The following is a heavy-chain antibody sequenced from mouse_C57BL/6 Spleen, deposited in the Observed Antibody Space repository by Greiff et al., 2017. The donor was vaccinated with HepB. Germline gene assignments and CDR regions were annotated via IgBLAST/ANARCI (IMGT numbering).Heavy chain of an antibody. V-gene: IGHV1-81*01. Sequence: VKLMESGAELARPGASVKLSCKASGYTFTSYGISWVKQRTGQGLEWIGEIYPRSGNTYYNEKFKGKATLTADKSSSTAYMELRSLTSEDSAVYFCAREAVTNYFDYWGQGTTLTVSS. D-gene: IGHD2-2*01. J-gene: IGHJ2*01. CDR2: IYPRSGNT. CDR3: AREAVTNYFDY. CDR1: GYTFTSYG.